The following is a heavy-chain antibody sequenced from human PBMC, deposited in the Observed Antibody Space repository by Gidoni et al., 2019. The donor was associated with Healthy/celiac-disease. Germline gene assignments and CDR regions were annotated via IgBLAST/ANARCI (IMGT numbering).Heavy chain of an antibody. Sequence: EVQLVQSGAEVKKPGASLRISCKGSGYSFTSSWISWVRQMPGKGLEWMGRIDPSDSYTNYSPSFQGHVTISADKSISTAYLQWSSLKASDTAMYYCARLGLAAAATYYYMDVWGKGTTVTVSS. D-gene: IGHD6-13*01. CDR1: GYSFTSSW. CDR2: IDPSDSYT. CDR3: ARLGLAAAATYYYMDV. V-gene: IGHV5-10-1*03. J-gene: IGHJ6*03.